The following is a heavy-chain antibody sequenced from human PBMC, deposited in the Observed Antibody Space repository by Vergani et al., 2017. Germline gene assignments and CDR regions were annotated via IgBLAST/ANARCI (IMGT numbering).Heavy chain of an antibody. CDR3: ARGKVVHQYSSSWKPIDY. Sequence: QVQLQESGPGLVKPSETLSLTCAVYGGSFSGYYWSWIRQPPGKGLEWIGEINHSGSTNYHPSLKSRVTISVDTSKNQFSLKLSSVTAADTAVYYCARGKVVHQYSSSWKPIDYWGQGTLVTVSS. V-gene: IGHV4-34*01. D-gene: IGHD6-13*01. CDR1: GGSFSGYY. CDR2: INHSGST. J-gene: IGHJ4*02.